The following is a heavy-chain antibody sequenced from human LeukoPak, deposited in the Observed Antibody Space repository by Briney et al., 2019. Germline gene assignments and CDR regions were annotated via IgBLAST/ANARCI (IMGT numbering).Heavy chain of an antibody. Sequence: HPGGSLRLSCAASGFTFSSYAMSWVRQAPGKGLEWVANIKQDGSEKYYVDSVKGRFTISRDNAKNSLYLQMNSLRAEDTAVYYCARPPVTTSDYWGQGTLVTVSS. V-gene: IGHV3-7*01. D-gene: IGHD1-1*01. J-gene: IGHJ4*02. CDR2: IKQDGSEK. CDR3: ARPPVTTSDY. CDR1: GFTFSSYA.